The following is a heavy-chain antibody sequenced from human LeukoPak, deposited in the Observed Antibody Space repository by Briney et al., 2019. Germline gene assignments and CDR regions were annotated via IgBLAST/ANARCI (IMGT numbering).Heavy chain of an antibody. J-gene: IGHJ4*02. CDR3: AKGSSSSRPYYFDY. CDR1: GFTFNNYV. Sequence: RGSLRLSCAASGFTFNNYVMNWVRQAPGKGLGWVSAITDSSTSTYYADSVKGRFTISRHNSKNTLYLQMNSLRAEDTAVYYCAKGSSSSRPYYFDYWGQGTLVTVSS. V-gene: IGHV3-23*01. CDR2: ITDSSTST. D-gene: IGHD6-13*01.